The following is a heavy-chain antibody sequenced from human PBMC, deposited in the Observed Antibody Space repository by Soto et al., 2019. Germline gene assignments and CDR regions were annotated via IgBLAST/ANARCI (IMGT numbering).Heavy chain of an antibody. Sequence: QVQLVQSGAEVKKPGSSVKVSCKASGGTFSSYAISWVRQATGQGLEWMGGIIPIFGTANYAQKFQGRVTITAEESTSTAYMELSSLRSEDTAVYYCARSGGTAMVRPYYYGMDVWGQGTTVPVSS. CDR3: ARSGGTAMVRPYYYGMDV. D-gene: IGHD5-18*01. V-gene: IGHV1-69*01. J-gene: IGHJ6*02. CDR1: GGTFSSYA. CDR2: IIPIFGTA.